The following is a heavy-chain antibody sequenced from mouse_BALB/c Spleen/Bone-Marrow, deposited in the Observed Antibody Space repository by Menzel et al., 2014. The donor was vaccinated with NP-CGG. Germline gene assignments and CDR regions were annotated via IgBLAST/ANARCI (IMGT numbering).Heavy chain of an antibody. V-gene: IGHV5-9-2*01. CDR2: ISGGGSYT. Sequence: EVKLVESGGGLVKSGGSLKLSCAASGFTFNSYGMSWVRQTPEKRLEWVATISGGGSYTFYPDSVKGQCTISRDNAKNNLYLQLSSLRSEDTALYYCARHACYDQTEVSFVYWGQGTLVTVSA. CDR3: ARHACYDQTEVSFVY. CDR1: GFTFNSYG. D-gene: IGHD2-3*01. J-gene: IGHJ3*01.